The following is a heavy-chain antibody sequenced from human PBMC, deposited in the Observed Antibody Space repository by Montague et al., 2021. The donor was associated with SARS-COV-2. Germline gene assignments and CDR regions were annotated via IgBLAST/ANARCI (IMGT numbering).Heavy chain of an antibody. V-gene: IGHV4-39*01. Sequence: SETLSLTCTLSGGSITRNYYWGWIRQPPGKGLEWVGNIYYSGTTXINPSLESRVTISVDASKNQFSLNLTSVTAADTAVYYCARPLVRGVPKAFDIWGQGALVIVSS. CDR1: GGSITRNYY. CDR3: ARPLVRGVPKAFDI. J-gene: IGHJ3*02. CDR2: IYYSGTT. D-gene: IGHD3-10*01.